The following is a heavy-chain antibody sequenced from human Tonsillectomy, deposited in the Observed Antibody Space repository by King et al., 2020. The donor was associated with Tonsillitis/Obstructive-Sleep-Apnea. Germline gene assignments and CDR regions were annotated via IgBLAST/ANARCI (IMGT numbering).Heavy chain of an antibody. V-gene: IGHV3-7*03. CDR3: ATIVLWFGGGYYFDY. D-gene: IGHD3-10*01. J-gene: IGHJ4*02. CDR2: IKQDGSEK. CDR1: GLTFDRYW. Sequence: QLVQSGGGLVQPGGSLRLSCAASGLTFDRYWMSWVRQAPGKGLEWVANIKQDGSEKYYVDSVKGRFTISRNNAKNSLHLQMNSLRAEDTAVYYCATIVLWFGGGYYFDYWGQGTLVTVSS.